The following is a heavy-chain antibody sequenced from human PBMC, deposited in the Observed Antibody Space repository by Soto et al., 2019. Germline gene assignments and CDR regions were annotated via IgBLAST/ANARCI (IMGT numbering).Heavy chain of an antibody. CDR3: ARGIEGWYQGRYYYGMDV. V-gene: IGHV4-61*01. CDR1: GGSVSSGSYY. J-gene: IGHJ6*02. CDR2: IYYSGST. Sequence: QVQLQESGPGLVKPSETLSLTCTVSGGSVSSGSYYWSWIRQPPGKGLEWIGYIYYSGSTNYNPSLNSRVTISLDTSKNQFSLKLSSVTAADTAVYYCARGIEGWYQGRYYYGMDVWGQGTTVTVSS. D-gene: IGHD6-19*01.